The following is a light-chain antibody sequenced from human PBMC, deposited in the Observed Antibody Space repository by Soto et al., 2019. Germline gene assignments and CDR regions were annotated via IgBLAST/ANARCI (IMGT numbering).Light chain of an antibody. V-gene: IGKV1-39*01. CDR2: AAS. J-gene: IGKJ1*01. Sequence: DIQMTQSPSSLSASVGARVTITCRASQSISSYLNWYQQKPGKAPNLLIYAASSFQSGVPSRFSGSRPGSDFTLAISNLQPEDVATYYCQQSYSPPRTFGQGTKVESK. CDR1: QSISSY. CDR3: QQSYSPPRT.